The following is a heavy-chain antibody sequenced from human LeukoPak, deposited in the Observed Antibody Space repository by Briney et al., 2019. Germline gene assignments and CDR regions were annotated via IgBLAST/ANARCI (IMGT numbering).Heavy chain of an antibody. CDR2: ISGRGTDT. J-gene: IGHJ4*02. D-gene: IGHD2-21*01. CDR1: GFEFSIHD. CDR3: ARAIGRAYYYLDY. V-gene: IGHV3-23*01. Sequence: GGSLRLSCVVSGFEFSIHDMSWGRQAPGKGPEWVSSISGRGTDTYYRDSVKGRFTISRDNSENTLYLQMNSLRAEDTAVYYCARAIGRAYYYLDYWGQGTLVTVSS.